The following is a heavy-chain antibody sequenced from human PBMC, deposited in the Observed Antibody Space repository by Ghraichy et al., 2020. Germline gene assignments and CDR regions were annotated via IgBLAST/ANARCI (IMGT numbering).Heavy chain of an antibody. V-gene: IGHV4-59*01. CDR2: IYYSGST. D-gene: IGHD2-15*01. CDR1: GGSISSYY. J-gene: IGHJ4*02. CDR3: AGFTCSGGSCYSDY. Sequence: SETLSLTCTVSGGSISSYYWSWIQQPPGKGLEWIGYIYYSGSTNYNPSLKSRVTISVDTSKNQFSLKLSSVTAADTAVYYCAGFTCSGGSCYSDYWGQGTLVTVSS.